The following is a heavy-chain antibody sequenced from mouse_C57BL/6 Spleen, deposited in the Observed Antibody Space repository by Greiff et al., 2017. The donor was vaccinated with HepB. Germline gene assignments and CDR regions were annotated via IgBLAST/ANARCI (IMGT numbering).Heavy chain of an antibody. D-gene: IGHD1-1*01. J-gene: IGHJ1*03. CDR2: FYPGSGSI. Sequence: VKLVESGAELVKPGASVKLSCKASGYTFTEYTIHWVKQRSGQGLEWIGWFYPGSGSIKYNEKFKDKATLTADKSSSTVYMELSRLTSEDSAVYFCARHEPDYGSSPGYFDVWGTGTTVTVSS. V-gene: IGHV1-62-2*01. CDR1: GYTFTEYT. CDR3: ARHEPDYGSSPGYFDV.